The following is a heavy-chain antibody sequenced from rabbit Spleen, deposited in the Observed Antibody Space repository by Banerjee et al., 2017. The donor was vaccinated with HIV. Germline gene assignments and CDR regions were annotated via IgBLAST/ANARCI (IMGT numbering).Heavy chain of an antibody. CDR2: IYTGSGSI. J-gene: IGHJ4*01. D-gene: IGHD6-1*01. Sequence: QEQLVESGGGPVQPEGSLTLTCTASGFSFSSSYYICWVRQAPGKGLEWIGCIYTGSGSIYYATWAKGRFTISKASSTTVTLQMTSLTVADTATYFCSKTPASSYGDGLNLWGQGTLVTVS. CDR1: GFSFSSSYY. CDR3: SKTPASSYGDGLNL. V-gene: IGHV1S45*01.